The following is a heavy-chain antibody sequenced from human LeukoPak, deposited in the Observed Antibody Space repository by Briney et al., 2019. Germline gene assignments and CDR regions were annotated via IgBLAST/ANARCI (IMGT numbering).Heavy chain of an antibody. Sequence: SETLSLTCTVSGGSISSYYWSWIRQPAGKGLEWIGRIYTSGSTNYNPSLKGRVTMSVDTSKNQFSLKLSSVTAADTAVYYCAGEGGGAAASHPSSRVTPAFDYWGKGTLVTVSS. CDR3: AGEGGGAAASHPSSRVTPAFDY. J-gene: IGHJ4*02. CDR2: IYTSGST. V-gene: IGHV4-4*07. D-gene: IGHD6-13*01. CDR1: GGSISSYY.